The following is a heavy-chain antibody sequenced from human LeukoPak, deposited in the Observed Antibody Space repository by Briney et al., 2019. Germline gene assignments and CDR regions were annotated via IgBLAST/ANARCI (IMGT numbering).Heavy chain of an antibody. V-gene: IGHV3-53*01. J-gene: IGHJ4*02. Sequence: PGGSLRLSCSFSGFIATSNYMAWVRQSPGKGLQWISFIYGGGNTLYADCVRDRFSISRDNSKSTLYLQMNSVRVEDTAVYYCATGGRPGMAFDFWGQGTLVTVSS. CDR3: ATGGRPGMAFDF. CDR2: IYGGGNT. D-gene: IGHD2-8*01. CDR1: GFIATSNY.